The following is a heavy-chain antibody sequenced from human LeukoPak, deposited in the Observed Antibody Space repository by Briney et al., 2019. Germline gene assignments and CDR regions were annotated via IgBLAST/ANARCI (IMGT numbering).Heavy chain of an antibody. CDR1: GGALCGYY. V-gene: IGHV4-34*01. CDR2: IKHSGST. CDR3: ARGLIEYSSSSSWFDP. Sequence: SETLSLTCAVYGGALCGYYWSWIRQPPGNGLEWIGEIKHSGSTNYNPSLKSRVTIAVDPYKNQLSQKLSSVTAADTAVYYCARGLIEYSSSSSWFDPWGQGTLVTVSS. D-gene: IGHD6-6*01. J-gene: IGHJ5*02.